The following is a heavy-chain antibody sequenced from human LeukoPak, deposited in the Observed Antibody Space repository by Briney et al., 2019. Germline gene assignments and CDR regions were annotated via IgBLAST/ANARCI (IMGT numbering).Heavy chain of an antibody. Sequence: PGGSLRLSCAASGFTFSSHWMHWVRQAPGKGLVWVSRINSDGSSISYADSVKGRFTISRDNAKNSLYLQMNSLRAEDTAVYYCARVAARVDAFDIWGQGTMVTVSS. D-gene: IGHD6-13*01. CDR3: ARVAARVDAFDI. CDR1: GFTFSSHW. J-gene: IGHJ3*02. CDR2: INSDGSSI. V-gene: IGHV3-74*01.